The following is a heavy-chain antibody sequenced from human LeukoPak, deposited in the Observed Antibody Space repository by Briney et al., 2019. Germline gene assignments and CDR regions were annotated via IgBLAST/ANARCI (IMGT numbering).Heavy chain of an antibody. CDR2: IYSGGST. CDR1: GFTVSSNY. D-gene: IGHD3-10*01. V-gene: IGHV3-66*02. CDR3: ASEGPNTGGFFDY. J-gene: IGHJ4*02. Sequence: GGSLRLSCAASGFTVSSNYMSWVRQAPGKGLEWVSVIYSGGSTYYADSVKGRFTISRDNSKNTLYLQMNSLRAEDTAVYYCASEGPNTGGFFDYWGQGTLVTVSS.